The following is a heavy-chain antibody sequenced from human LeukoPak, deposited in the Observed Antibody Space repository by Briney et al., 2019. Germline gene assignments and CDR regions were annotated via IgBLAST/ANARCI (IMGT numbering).Heavy chain of an antibody. V-gene: IGHV3-74*03. CDR2: INSDGKST. Sequence: HSGGSLRLSCAVSGFSLGNSWMHWVRQAPGKGLIWVSRINSDGKSTVYADSVKGRFTISRDNSKNTLYLQMNSLRAEDTAVYYCARDHGDYWGQGTLVTVSS. CDR1: GFSLGNSW. J-gene: IGHJ4*02. CDR3: ARDHGDY.